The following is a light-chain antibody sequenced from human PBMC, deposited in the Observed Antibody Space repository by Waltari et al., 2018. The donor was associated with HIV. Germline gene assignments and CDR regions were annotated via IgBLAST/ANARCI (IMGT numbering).Light chain of an antibody. CDR3: CSYAGNYTLV. Sequence: QSALTQPRSVSGYPGQSVTISCTGTSSDVGGYHSVSWYQQHPGKAPKFMIYDVSKRPSGVPDRFSGSKSGNTASLTISGLQAEDEADYYCCSYAGNYTLVFGGGTKLTVL. V-gene: IGLV2-11*01. CDR1: SSDVGGYHS. J-gene: IGLJ3*02. CDR2: DVS.